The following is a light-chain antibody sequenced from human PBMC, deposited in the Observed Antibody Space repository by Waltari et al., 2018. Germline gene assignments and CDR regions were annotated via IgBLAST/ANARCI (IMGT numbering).Light chain of an antibody. CDR3: QQYFTFPWT. V-gene: IGKV1-5*03. J-gene: IGKJ1*01. Sequence: DIQMTQSPSTLSASVGERVPITCRASQRVSPWLAWYQQKPGKAPTLLVYRASSYPNGVPSRFSASGSGAEFTLSINGLQPDDFATYYCQQYFTFPWTFGRGTKVEI. CDR1: QRVSPW. CDR2: RAS.